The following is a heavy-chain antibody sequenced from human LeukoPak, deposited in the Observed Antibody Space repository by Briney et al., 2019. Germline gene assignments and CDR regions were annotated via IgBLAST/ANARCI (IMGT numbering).Heavy chain of an antibody. CDR3: ARVELGYCSSTSCYTPYYFDY. V-gene: IGHV1-69*02. CDR1: GGTFSSYT. D-gene: IGHD2-2*02. J-gene: IGHJ4*02. CDR2: IIPILGIP. Sequence: SVKVSCKASGGTFSSYTISWVRQAPGQGLEWMGRIIPILGIPNYAQKFQGRVTITADKSTSTAYMELSSLRSEDTAVYYCARVELGYCSSTSCYTPYYFDYWGQGTLVTVSS.